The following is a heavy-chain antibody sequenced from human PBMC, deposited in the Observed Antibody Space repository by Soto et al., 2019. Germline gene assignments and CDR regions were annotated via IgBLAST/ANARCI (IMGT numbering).Heavy chain of an antibody. V-gene: IGHV3-48*02. D-gene: IGHD3-16*02. CDR1: GFTFSSYS. J-gene: IGHJ3*02. CDR3: ANLLYDYVWGSYRDAFDI. CDR2: ISSSSTI. Sequence: GGSLRLSCAASGFTFSSYSMNWVRQAPGKGLEWVSYISSSSTIYYADSVKGRFTISRDNAKNSLYLQMNSLRDEDTAVYYCANLLYDYVWGSYRDAFDIWGQGTMVTVSS.